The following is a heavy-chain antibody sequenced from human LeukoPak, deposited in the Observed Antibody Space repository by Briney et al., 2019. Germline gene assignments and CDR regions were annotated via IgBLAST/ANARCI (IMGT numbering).Heavy chain of an antibody. CDR2: IYYSGST. CDR3: ARAVRFGELSRWFDP. J-gene: IGHJ5*02. D-gene: IGHD3-10*01. CDR1: GGSISSGGYY. Sequence: SETLSLTCTVSGGSISSGGYYWSWIRQHPGKGLEWIGYIYYSGSTYYNPSLKSRVTISVDTSKNQFSLKLSSVTAADTAVYYCARAVRFGELSRWFDPWGQGTLVTVSS. V-gene: IGHV4-30-4*08.